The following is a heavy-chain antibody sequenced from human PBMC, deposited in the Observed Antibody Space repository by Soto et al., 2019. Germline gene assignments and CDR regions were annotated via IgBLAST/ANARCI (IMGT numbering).Heavy chain of an antibody. V-gene: IGHV3-15*07. D-gene: IGHD3-9*01. CDR1: GFTFSNAW. CDR3: TTDQEAIDILTGSTRDY. CDR2: IKSKTDGGTT. J-gene: IGHJ4*02. Sequence: EVQLVESGGGLVKPGGSLRLSCAASGFTFSNAWMNWVRQAPGKGLEWVGRIKSKTDGGTTDYAAPVKGRFTISRDDSKNTLYLQMNSVKTEDTAVYYCTTDQEAIDILTGSTRDYWGQGTLVTVSS.